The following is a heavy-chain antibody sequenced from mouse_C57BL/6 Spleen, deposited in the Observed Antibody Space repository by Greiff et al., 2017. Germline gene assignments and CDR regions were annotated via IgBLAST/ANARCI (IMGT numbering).Heavy chain of an antibody. D-gene: IGHD1-1*01. CDR3: SREEGLGAYYDSSYGDY. Sequence: VQLQQPGAELVKPGASVKMSCKASGYTFTSYWINWVKQRPGQGLEWIGDIYPGSGSTNYNEKFKSKAPLTVGKSSSTAYRQLSSLTTENSAVYSCSREEGLGAYYDSSYGDYWGQGTTLTVSS. CDR1: GYTFTSYW. CDR2: IYPGSGST. J-gene: IGHJ2*01. V-gene: IGHV1-55*01.